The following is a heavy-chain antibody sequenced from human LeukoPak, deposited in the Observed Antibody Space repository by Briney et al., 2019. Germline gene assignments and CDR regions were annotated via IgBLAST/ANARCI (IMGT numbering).Heavy chain of an antibody. J-gene: IGHJ4*02. CDR1: GYTFTGYY. D-gene: IGHD6-13*01. Sequence: ASVTVSCKASGYTFTGYYMHWVRQAPGQGLEWMGWINPNSGGTNYAQKFQGRVTMTRDTSISTAYMELSRLRSDDMAVYYCANNIAARGVDYWGQGTLVTVSS. CDR3: ANNIAARGVDY. CDR2: INPNSGGT. V-gene: IGHV1-2*02.